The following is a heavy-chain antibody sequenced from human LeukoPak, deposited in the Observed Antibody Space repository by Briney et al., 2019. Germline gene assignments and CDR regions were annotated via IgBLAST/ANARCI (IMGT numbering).Heavy chain of an antibody. CDR3: AVGRNWFDP. Sequence: GGSLRLSCTASGFTFSDFWMSWVRQAPGKGLEWVANIKQDGSEKYYVDSVKGRFTISRDNAKNSLYLQMNSLRAEDTAVYYCAVGRNWFDPWGQGTLVTVSS. V-gene: IGHV3-7*01. D-gene: IGHD1-26*01. CDR2: IKQDGSEK. CDR1: GFTFSDFW. J-gene: IGHJ5*02.